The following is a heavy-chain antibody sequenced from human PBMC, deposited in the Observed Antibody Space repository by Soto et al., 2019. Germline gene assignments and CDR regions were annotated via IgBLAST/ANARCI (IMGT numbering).Heavy chain of an antibody. J-gene: IGHJ5*02. Sequence: EVQLVDSGGGLVQPGRSLRLSCTASGFIFGDYAILWFRQAPGKGLEWVGFMRSRAYGGTTEYAASVRGRFTISRDDSDSVAYLQMKRLKTEDTAVYYCSRDREISGYYRPVSFDPWGQGTLVTVSS. CDR2: MRSRAYGGTT. CDR1: GFIFGDYA. CDR3: SRDREISGYYRPVSFDP. V-gene: IGHV3-49*03. D-gene: IGHD3-22*01.